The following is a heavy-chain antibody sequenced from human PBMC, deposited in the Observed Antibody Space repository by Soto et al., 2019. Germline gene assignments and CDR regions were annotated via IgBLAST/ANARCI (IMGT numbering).Heavy chain of an antibody. Sequence: QVQLQQWGAGLLKPSETLSLTCAVYGGSFSGYYWSWIRQPPGKGLEWIGEINHSGSTNYNPSLKSRVTISVDTSKNQFSLKLISVTAADTAVYYCARRGGYCSGGSCYQRRHAFDIWGQGTMVTVSS. D-gene: IGHD2-15*01. CDR3: ARRGGYCSGGSCYQRRHAFDI. V-gene: IGHV4-34*01. CDR2: INHSGST. CDR1: GGSFSGYY. J-gene: IGHJ3*02.